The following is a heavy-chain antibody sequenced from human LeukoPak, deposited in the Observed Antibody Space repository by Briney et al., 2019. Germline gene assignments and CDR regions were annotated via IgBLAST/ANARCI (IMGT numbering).Heavy chain of an antibody. Sequence: PGGSLRLSCAASGFTLSTYAMSWVRQAPGKGLEWVSAISGSGGSTYYADSVKGRFTISRDNSKNTLYLQMNSLRAEDTAVYYCVNRGGTAYSYYMDVWGKGTTVTVSS. CDR2: ISGSGGST. CDR3: VNRGGTAYSYYMDV. V-gene: IGHV3-23*01. J-gene: IGHJ6*03. CDR1: GFTLSTYA. D-gene: IGHD1-1*01.